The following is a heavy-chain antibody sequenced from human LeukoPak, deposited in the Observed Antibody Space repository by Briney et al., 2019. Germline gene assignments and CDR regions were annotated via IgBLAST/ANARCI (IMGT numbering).Heavy chain of an antibody. CDR2: INHSGST. CDR1: GGSLSGYY. CDR3: ARGATYYDSSGYHPFDAFDM. D-gene: IGHD3-22*01. J-gene: IGHJ3*02. Sequence: SETLSLTCGVFGGSLSGYYWSWIRQPPGKGLEWFGEINHSGSTNYNPSLKSRVNISVDTSKNQFSLKLSSVTAADTAVFYCARGATYYDSSGYHPFDAFDMWGHGTMVTVSS. V-gene: IGHV4-34*01.